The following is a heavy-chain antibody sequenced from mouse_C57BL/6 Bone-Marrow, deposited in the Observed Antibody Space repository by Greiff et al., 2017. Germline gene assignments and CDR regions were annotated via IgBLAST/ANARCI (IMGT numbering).Heavy chain of an antibody. V-gene: IGHV1-59*01. CDR3: ARSGPYYYGSSYSYYFDY. CDR1: GYTFTSYW. CDR2: IDPSDSYT. Sequence: VQLQQPGAELVRPGTSVKLSCKASGYTFTSYWMHWVKQRPGQGLEWIGVIDPSDSYTNYNQKFKGKATLTVDTSSSTAYMQLSSLTSEDSAVYYCARSGPYYYGSSYSYYFDYWDQGTTLTVSA. D-gene: IGHD1-1*01. J-gene: IGHJ2*01.